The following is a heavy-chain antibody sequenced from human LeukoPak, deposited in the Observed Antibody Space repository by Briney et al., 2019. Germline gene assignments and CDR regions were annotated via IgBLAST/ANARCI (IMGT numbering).Heavy chain of an antibody. CDR3: AELGITMIGGV. CDR1: GFTFSSYE. Sequence: TGGSLRLSCAASGFTFSSYEMNWVRQAPGKGLEWVSYISSSGSTICYADSVKGRFTISRDNAKNSLYLQMNSLRAEDTAVYYCAELGITMIGGVWGKGTTATISS. J-gene: IGHJ6*04. V-gene: IGHV3-48*03. D-gene: IGHD3-10*02. CDR2: ISSSGSTI.